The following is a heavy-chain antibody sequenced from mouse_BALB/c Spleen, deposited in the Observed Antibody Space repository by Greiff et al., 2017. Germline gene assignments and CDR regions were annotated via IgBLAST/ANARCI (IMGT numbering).Heavy chain of an antibody. Sequence: VQLQQPGAELVKPGTSVKLSCKASGYNFTSYWINWVKLRPGQGLEWIGDIYPGSGSTNYNEKFKSKATLTVDTSSSTAYMQLSSLASEDSALYYCAREGIYDGYSYAMDYWGQGTSVTVSS. V-gene: IGHV1-55*01. D-gene: IGHD2-3*01. CDR1: GYNFTSYW. CDR3: AREGIYDGYSYAMDY. J-gene: IGHJ4*01. CDR2: IYPGSGST.